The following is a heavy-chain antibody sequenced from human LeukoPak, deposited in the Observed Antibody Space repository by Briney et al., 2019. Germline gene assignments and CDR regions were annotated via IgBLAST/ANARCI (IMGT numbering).Heavy chain of an antibody. V-gene: IGHV4-4*09. J-gene: IGHJ4*02. CDR2: IHGRGST. CDR3: ARKGATYLFDH. CDR1: GGSMSSYH. Sequence: SETLSLTCTVSGGSMSSYHWSWIRQPPGKGLEWIGYIHGRGSTNYSPSLRTRVTISADTFRNQFSLRVSSVTAADTAVYYCARKGATYLFDHWGQGTLVTVSS. D-gene: IGHD4/OR15-4a*01.